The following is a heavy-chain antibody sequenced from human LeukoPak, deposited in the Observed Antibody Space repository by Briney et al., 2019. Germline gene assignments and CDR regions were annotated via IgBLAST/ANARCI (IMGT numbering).Heavy chain of an antibody. CDR2: IYYSGST. D-gene: IGHD4-17*01. CDR3: ARHASDDYGDYGHDY. Sequence: SETLSLTCTVSAGSISSYYWSWIRQPPGKGLEWIGYIYYSGSTNYNPSLKSRVTISVDTSKNQFSLKLSSVTAADTAVYYCARHASDDYGDYGHDYWGQGTLVTVSS. V-gene: IGHV4-59*08. J-gene: IGHJ4*02. CDR1: AGSISSYY.